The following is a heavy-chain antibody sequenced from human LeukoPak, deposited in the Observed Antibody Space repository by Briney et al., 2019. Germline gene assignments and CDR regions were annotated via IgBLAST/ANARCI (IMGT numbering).Heavy chain of an antibody. D-gene: IGHD2-2*01. CDR2: MNPNSGNT. CDR1: GYTFTSYD. J-gene: IGHJ6*02. Sequence: ASVKVSCKASGYTFTSYDINWVRQATGQWLEWMGWMNPNSGNTGYAQKFQGRVTMTRNTSISTAYMELSSLRSEDTAVYYCARVGYCSSTSCYWSWGYGMDVWGQGTTVTVSS. V-gene: IGHV1-8*01. CDR3: ARVGYCSSTSCYWSWGYGMDV.